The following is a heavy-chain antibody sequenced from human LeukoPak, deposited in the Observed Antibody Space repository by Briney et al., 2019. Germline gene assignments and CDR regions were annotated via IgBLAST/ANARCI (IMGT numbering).Heavy chain of an antibody. CDR1: GCSISSYN. V-gene: IGHV4-59*01. CDR3: ERGGSRTSDY. D-gene: IGHD3-10*01. J-gene: IGHJ4*02. Sequence: SETLSLTCSVSGCSISSYNWSWIRQPPGKGLEWIGYIYYSGSTNYNPSLKSRVTISVDTSTNQFSLKLSSVTAADTAVYYCERGGSRTSDYWGQGTLVTVSS. CDR2: IYYSGST.